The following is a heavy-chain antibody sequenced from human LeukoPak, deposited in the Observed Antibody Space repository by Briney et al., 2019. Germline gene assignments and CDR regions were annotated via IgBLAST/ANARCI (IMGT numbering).Heavy chain of an antibody. J-gene: IGHJ4*02. CDR3: ARDNQYSDRLERHNDY. V-gene: IGHV4-61*08. CDR2: IYYSGST. D-gene: IGHD1-1*01. CDR1: GGSISSGGYA. Sequence: SETLSLTCAVSGGSISSGGYAWSWIRQPPGKGLEWIGYIYYSGSTNYNPSLKSRVTISVDTSKNQFSLKLSSVTAADTAVYYCARDNQYSDRLERHNDYWGQGTLVTVSS.